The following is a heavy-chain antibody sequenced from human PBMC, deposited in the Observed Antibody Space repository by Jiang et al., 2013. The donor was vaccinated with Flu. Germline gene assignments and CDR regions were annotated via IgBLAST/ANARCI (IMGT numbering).Heavy chain of an antibody. J-gene: IGHJ3*02. D-gene: IGHD6-19*01. CDR3: ARYMAVADTDGAFDI. CDR1: GGSISSSYGYY. V-gene: IGHV4-39*07. CDR2: IYYSGTA. Sequence: PGLVKASETLSLTCIVSGGSISSSYGYYWAWIRQPPGKGLEWIGSIYYSGTAYYNPSLKSRVTMSVDTSKNQFSLKLTSVTAADTAAYFCARYMAVADTDGAFDIWGQGTMVTVSS.